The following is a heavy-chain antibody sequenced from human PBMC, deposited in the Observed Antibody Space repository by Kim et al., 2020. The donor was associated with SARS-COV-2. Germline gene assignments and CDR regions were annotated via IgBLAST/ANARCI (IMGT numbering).Heavy chain of an antibody. D-gene: IGHD3-22*01. V-gene: IGHV1-2*02. CDR3: ARGAEVLVVVITTEFQH. CDR2: INPNSGGT. J-gene: IGHJ1*01. Sequence: ASVKVSCKASGYTFTGYYMHWVRQAPGQGLEWMGWINPNSGGTNYAQKFQGRVTMTRDTSISTAYMELSRLRSDDTAVYYCARGAEVLVVVITTEFQHWGQGTLVTVSS. CDR1: GYTFTGYY.